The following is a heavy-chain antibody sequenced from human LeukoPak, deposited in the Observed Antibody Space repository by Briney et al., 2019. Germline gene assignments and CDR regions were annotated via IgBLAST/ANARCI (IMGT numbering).Heavy chain of an antibody. J-gene: IGHJ6*03. CDR1: GFSFGNYA. CDR2: IGGSGDNT. CDR3: AKNSWHDSYRYYYMDV. Sequence: GGSLRLSCEASGFSFGNYAMTWVRQAPGKGLEWVSSIGGSGDNTYYPDSIKGRFTISRDNSKNTLFLQVNSLRAEDTVVYYCAKNSWHDSYRYYYMDVWGKGTTVTVSS. V-gene: IGHV3-23*01. D-gene: IGHD1/OR15-1a*01.